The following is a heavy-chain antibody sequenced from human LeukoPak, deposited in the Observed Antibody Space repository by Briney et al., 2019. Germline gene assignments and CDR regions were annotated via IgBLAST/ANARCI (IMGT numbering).Heavy chain of an antibody. D-gene: IGHD1-14*01. CDR1: GFTFSSYA. Sequence: GGSLRLSCAASGFTFSSYAMHWVRQAPGKGLEWVAVISYDGSNKYYADSVKGRFTISRENAKNSLYLQMNSLRPEDTAVYYCARVGRIYQYYMDVWGKGTTVTVSS. CDR3: ARVGRIYQYYMDV. V-gene: IGHV3-30-3*01. J-gene: IGHJ6*03. CDR2: ISYDGSNK.